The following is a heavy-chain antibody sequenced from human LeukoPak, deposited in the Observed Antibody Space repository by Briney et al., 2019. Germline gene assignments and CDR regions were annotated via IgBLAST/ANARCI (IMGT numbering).Heavy chain of an antibody. CDR2: IYYSGST. V-gene: IGHV4-30-4*08. D-gene: IGHD2-2*01. J-gene: IGHJ5*02. CDR1: GGSISSGDYY. Sequence: PSETLSLTCTVSGGSISSGDYYWSWIRQPPGKGLEWIGYIYYSGSTYYNPSLKSRVTISVDTSKNQFSLKLSSVTAADTAVYYCARDGVSAAIFDPWGQGTLVTVSS. CDR3: ARDGVSAAIFDP.